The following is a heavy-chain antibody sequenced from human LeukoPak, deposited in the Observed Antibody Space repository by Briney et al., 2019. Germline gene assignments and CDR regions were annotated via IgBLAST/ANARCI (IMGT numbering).Heavy chain of an antibody. CDR3: ARIPITIFGVTPQFDP. Sequence: GASVTVSCTASGYTFTSYGISWVRQAPGQGLEWMGWISAYNGNTNYAQKLQGRVTMTTDTSTSTAYMELRSLRSDDTAVYYCARIPITIFGVTPQFDPWGQGTLVTVSS. J-gene: IGHJ5*02. CDR1: GYTFTSYG. D-gene: IGHD3-3*01. CDR2: ISAYNGNT. V-gene: IGHV1-18*01.